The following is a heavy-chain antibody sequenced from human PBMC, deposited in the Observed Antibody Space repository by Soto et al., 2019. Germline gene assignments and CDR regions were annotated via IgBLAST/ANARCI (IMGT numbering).Heavy chain of an antibody. Sequence: HVTLKESGPVLVKPTETLTLTCTVSGFSLSNGKVGVSWIRQPPGKALEWLAHIFSNDEKSYRTSLKSRLTISADTSKSQVVLTMTNVDHVDTATYYCARILFGRSVAGGYFYMDVWGKGTTVTVSS. J-gene: IGHJ6*03. D-gene: IGHD6-19*01. V-gene: IGHV2-26*01. CDR3: ARILFGRSVAGGYFYMDV. CDR1: GFSLSNGKVG. CDR2: IFSNDEK.